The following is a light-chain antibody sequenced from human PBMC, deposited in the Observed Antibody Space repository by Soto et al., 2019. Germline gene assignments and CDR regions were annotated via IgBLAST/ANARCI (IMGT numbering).Light chain of an antibody. CDR1: SSDVGGYNY. Sequence: QSALTQPASVSGSPGQSITISCTGTSSDVGGYNYVSWHQQHPGTAPKLMIYDVSNRPSGVANRFSGSKSGNTASLTISGLQAEDEADYYCSSYTSSSTRVFGTGTQLTVL. V-gene: IGLV2-14*01. J-gene: IGLJ1*01. CDR2: DVS. CDR3: SSYTSSSTRV.